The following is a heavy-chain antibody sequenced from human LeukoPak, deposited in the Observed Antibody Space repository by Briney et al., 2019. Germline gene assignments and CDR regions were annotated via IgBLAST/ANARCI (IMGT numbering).Heavy chain of an antibody. CDR2: INTNTGNP. CDR3: ARGWAFGPKYYFDY. Sequence: ASVKVSCKASGYTFTSYYMHWVRQAPGQGLEWMGWINTNTGNPTYAQGFTGRFVFSLDTSVSTAYLQISSLKAEDTAVYYCARGWAFGPKYYFDYWGQGTLVTVSS. V-gene: IGHV7-4-1*02. CDR1: GYTFTSYY. J-gene: IGHJ4*02. D-gene: IGHD1-26*01.